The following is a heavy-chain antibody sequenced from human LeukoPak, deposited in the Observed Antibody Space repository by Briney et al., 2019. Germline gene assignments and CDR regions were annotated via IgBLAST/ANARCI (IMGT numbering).Heavy chain of an antibody. CDR3: ARWDHGTAYFDS. CDR2: TSYRSKWYN. D-gene: IGHD1-26*01. Sequence: SQTLSLTCAISGXSVSSNSVAWNWIRQSPSRGLEWLGRTSYRSKWYNNYAVSVKSRITINPDTSRNQFSLQLKSVTPEDTAVYYCARWDHGTAYFDSWGQGNLVTVSS. V-gene: IGHV6-1*01. J-gene: IGHJ4*02. CDR1: GXSVSSNSVA.